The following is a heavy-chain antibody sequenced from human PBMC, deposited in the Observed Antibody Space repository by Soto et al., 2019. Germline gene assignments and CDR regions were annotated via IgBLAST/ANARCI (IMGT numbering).Heavy chain of an antibody. J-gene: IGHJ4*02. V-gene: IGHV5-10-1*01. CDR1: GYSFSNYW. CDR3: ARHYYDSSGYSMDYFDD. D-gene: IGHD3-22*01. CDR2: INPTDSYT. Sequence: GESLKISCKGSGYSFSNYWITWVRQMPGKVLEWMGRINPTDSYTNYSPSFQGHVTFSTDKSISTVYLQWSRLKASDTARYYCARHYYDSSGYSMDYFDDWGQGXLVTVSS.